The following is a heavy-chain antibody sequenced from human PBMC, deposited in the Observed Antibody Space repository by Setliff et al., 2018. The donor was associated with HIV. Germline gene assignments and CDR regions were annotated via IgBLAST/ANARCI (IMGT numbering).Heavy chain of an antibody. CDR3: ARGGGFWSGQLDY. CDR1: GGSFSDHY. Sequence: ETLSLTCAVYGGSFSDHYWTWIRQPPGKGLEWIGEINQSGISNFNPSLKSRVTMPMDTPKKQFSLKLSSVTAADTAVYFCARGGGFWSGQLDYWGQGTLVTVSS. CDR2: INQSGIS. D-gene: IGHD3-3*01. V-gene: IGHV4-34*01. J-gene: IGHJ4*02.